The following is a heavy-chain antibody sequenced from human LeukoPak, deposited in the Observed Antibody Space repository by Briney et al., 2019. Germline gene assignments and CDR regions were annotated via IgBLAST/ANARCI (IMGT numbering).Heavy chain of an antibody. J-gene: IGHJ4*01. V-gene: IGHV1-24*01. Sequence: ASVKVSCKVSEDTLTELSMHWVRQAPGKGLEWMGGFDPKEGERVYAQNFQGRFTMTEDTSSGTAYMELNSLRSEDTAVYYCTTREIVVEPAQTSMVRGVLWRSDFWGHGTLVTVSS. CDR3: TTREIVVEPAQTSMVRGVLWRSDF. CDR2: FDPKEGER. CDR1: EDTLTELS. D-gene: IGHD3-10*01.